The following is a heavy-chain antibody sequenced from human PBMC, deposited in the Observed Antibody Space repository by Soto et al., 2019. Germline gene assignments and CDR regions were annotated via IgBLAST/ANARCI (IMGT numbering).Heavy chain of an antibody. CDR3: ARDRCSGNPCSGYYGMDV. J-gene: IGHJ6*02. Sequence: QVQLQESGPGLVKPSETLSLSCAVSGGSVSSGSNYWSWIRQPPGKGLEWIGCIFYSGSTNYNPSLKSRVTISVDTSKNQFSLRLNSVTAADTAVYFCARDRCSGNPCSGYYGMDVWGQGTTVTVSS. V-gene: IGHV4-61*01. CDR1: GGSVSSGSNY. CDR2: IFYSGST. D-gene: IGHD6-19*01.